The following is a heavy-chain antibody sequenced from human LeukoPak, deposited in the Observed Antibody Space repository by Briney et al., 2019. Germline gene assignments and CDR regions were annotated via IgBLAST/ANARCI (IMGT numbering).Heavy chain of an antibody. CDR3: ARMAASYGGYRDN. CDR2: IIPIFGTA. Sequence: SVKVSCKASGGTFSSYAISWVRQAPGQGLEWMGGIIPIFGTANYAQKFQGRVTITADESTSTAYMELSSLRSEDTAVYYCARMAASYGGYRDNWGQGTLVTVSS. J-gene: IGHJ4*02. D-gene: IGHD4-17*01. CDR1: GGTFSSYA. V-gene: IGHV1-69*01.